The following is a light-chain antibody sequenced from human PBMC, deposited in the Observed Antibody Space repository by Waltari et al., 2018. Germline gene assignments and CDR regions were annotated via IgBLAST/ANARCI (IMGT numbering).Light chain of an antibody. V-gene: IGLV2-14*03. CDR1: SSDVGRFNF. Sequence: QSALTQPASVSGSPGQSISISCTGISSDVGRFNFVSWYQQHPGKAPKLMIYDVFNPPSGVSTRFSGSKSDNAASLATSGLQAEDEAVYYCSSYTASPPHVVFGGGTKVTVL. CDR2: DVF. J-gene: IGLJ2*01. CDR3: SSYTASPPHVV.